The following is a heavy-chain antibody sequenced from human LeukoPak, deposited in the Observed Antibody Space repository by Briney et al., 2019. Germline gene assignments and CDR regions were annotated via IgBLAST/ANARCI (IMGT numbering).Heavy chain of an antibody. J-gene: IGHJ6*02. Sequence: SQTLSLTCAISGDSVSSNSASWSWIRQSPSRGLEWLGRTYYRSKWYIEYAVSVRSRITINPDTSKNQFSLHLNSVTPEDTAVYYCARVEGNYYYGMDVWGQGTTVTVS. CDR2: TYYRSKWYI. CDR3: ARVEGNYYYGMDV. D-gene: IGHD1-1*01. V-gene: IGHV6-1*01. CDR1: GDSVSSNSAS.